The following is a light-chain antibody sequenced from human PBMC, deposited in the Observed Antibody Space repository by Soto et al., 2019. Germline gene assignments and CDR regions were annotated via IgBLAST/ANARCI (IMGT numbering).Light chain of an antibody. CDR2: KAS. Sequence: DIQMTQSPSTLSASVGDRVTITCRASQSISSWLAWYQQKPGKAPKLLIYKASSLESGVPSRFSGSGSGTEFTLTIISLQPDDFATYYCQQYNPYSTWTFGQGTKVEIK. V-gene: IGKV1-5*03. CDR1: QSISSW. CDR3: QQYNPYSTWT. J-gene: IGKJ1*01.